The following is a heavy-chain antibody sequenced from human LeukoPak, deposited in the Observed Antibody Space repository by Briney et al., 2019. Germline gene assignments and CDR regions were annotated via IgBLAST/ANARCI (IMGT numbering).Heavy chain of an antibody. V-gene: IGHV3-66*04. J-gene: IGHJ4*02. Sequence: GGSLRLSCAASGFSVSNNYISWVRQAPGGGLEWVSIIYTGGGTYYAHSVKGRFTISRDNSKNTVYLQMNSLRAEDTAVYYCARLMGERSLFDYWGQGVLVTVSS. CDR2: IYTGGGT. CDR3: ARLMGERSLFDY. CDR1: GFSVSNNY. D-gene: IGHD1-26*01.